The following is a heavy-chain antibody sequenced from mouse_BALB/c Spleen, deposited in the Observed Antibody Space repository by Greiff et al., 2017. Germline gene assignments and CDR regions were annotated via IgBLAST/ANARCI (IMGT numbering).Heavy chain of an antibody. CDR3: ARLITPAWFAY. Sequence: LQLQQSGAELVRPGTSVKVSCKASGYAFTNYLIEWVKQRPGQGLEWIGVINPGSGGTNYNEKFKGKATLTADKSSSTAYMQLSSLTSDDSAVYYCARLITPAWFAYWGQGTLVTVSA. D-gene: IGHD2-4*01. V-gene: IGHV1-54*01. J-gene: IGHJ3*01. CDR2: INPGSGGT. CDR1: GYAFTNYL.